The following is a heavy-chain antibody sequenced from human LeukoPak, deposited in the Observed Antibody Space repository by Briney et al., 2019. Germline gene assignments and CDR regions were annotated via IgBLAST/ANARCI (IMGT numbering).Heavy chain of an antibody. V-gene: IGHV1-46*01. CDR1: GYTFTIYY. CDR2: INPSGGST. CDR3: AMAAVGYCSGGSCFNWFDP. J-gene: IGHJ5*02. Sequence: ASVTVSCTASGYTFTIYYMHWVRQAPGQGLEWMGIINPSGGSTSYAQKFQGRVTMTRDTSTSTVYMELSSLRSEDTAVYYCAMAAVGYCSGGSCFNWFDPWGQGTLVTVSS. D-gene: IGHD2-15*01.